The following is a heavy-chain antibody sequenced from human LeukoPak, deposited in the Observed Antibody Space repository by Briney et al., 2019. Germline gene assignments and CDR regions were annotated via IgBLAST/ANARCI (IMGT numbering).Heavy chain of an antibody. Sequence: SETLSLTCTVSGGSISSYYWTWIQQPPGRGLEWIGYIPYSGSTTYNPSLRSRVTMSVDTSKNQISLKLTSVTAADTAVYYCARGTAAASGSLDYWGQGTLVTVSS. D-gene: IGHD1-14*01. CDR3: ARGTAAASGSLDY. V-gene: IGHV4-59*08. J-gene: IGHJ4*02. CDR2: IPYSGST. CDR1: GGSISSYY.